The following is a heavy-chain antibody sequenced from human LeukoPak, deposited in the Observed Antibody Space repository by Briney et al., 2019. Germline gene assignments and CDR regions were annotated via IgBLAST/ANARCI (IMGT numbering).Heavy chain of an antibody. V-gene: IGHV4-39*01. J-gene: IGHJ3*01. CDR2: IYHSGST. CDR1: GGSISSTYY. CDR3: ARRGHLGARVHDAFDV. D-gene: IGHD3-16*01. Sequence: SETLSLTCSVSGGSISSTYYWGWIRQSPGKGLEWIGNIYHSGSTYYNLSLKSRVTISVDTSNNQFSLKLSSVTAADTAVYYCARRGHLGARVHDAFDVWGRGTMVTVSS.